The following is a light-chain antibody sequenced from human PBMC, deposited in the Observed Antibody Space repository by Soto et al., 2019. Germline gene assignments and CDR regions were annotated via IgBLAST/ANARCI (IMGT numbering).Light chain of an antibody. CDR3: LHYDRGDKV. V-gene: IGLV7-43*01. Sequence: QAVVTQAPSLPVSPGGTVTLTCASSTGAVTSGYYPNWFQQKPGQAPRALIYSTSNNQSWTPARFSGSLLGGKAALTLSGVQPEDVAQYYCLHYDRGDKVFGGGTQLTVL. CDR2: STS. J-gene: IGLJ7*01. CDR1: TGAVTSGYY.